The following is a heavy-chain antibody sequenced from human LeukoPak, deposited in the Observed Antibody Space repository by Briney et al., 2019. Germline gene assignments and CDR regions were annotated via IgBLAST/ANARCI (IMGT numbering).Heavy chain of an antibody. J-gene: IGHJ4*02. CDR2: ISSSSSYI. Sequence: PGGSLRLSCAASGFTFSSYSMNWVRQAPGKGLEWVSSISSSSSYIYYADSVKGRLTISRDNAKNSLYLQMNSLRAEDTAVYYCARDGGSSWYPQNDYWGQGTPVTVSS. CDR1: GFTFSSYS. V-gene: IGHV3-21*01. CDR3: ARDGGSSWYPQNDY. D-gene: IGHD6-13*01.